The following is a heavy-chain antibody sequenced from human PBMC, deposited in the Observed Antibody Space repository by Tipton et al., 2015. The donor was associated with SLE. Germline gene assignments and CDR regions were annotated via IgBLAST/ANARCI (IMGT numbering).Heavy chain of an antibody. D-gene: IGHD3-22*01. V-gene: IGHV1-69*02. CDR1: GGTFSSYT. CDR2: IIPILGIA. Sequence: QVQLVQSGAEVKKPGSSVKVSCKASGGTFSSYTFTWVRQAPGQGLEWMGRIIPILGIANYAQKFQGRVTITADESTSTAYMELSSLRSEDTAVYYCARGTLFYDSSGYYYGEGAFDIWGQGTMVTVSS. J-gene: IGHJ3*02. CDR3: ARGTLFYDSSGYYYGEGAFDI.